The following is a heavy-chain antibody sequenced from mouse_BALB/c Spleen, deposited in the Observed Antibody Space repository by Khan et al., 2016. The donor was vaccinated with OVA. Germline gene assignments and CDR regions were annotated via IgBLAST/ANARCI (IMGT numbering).Heavy chain of an antibody. CDR1: GYTFTSYW. CDR3: ARGDGNSLYWYFDV. D-gene: IGHD2-1*01. V-gene: IGHV1-61*01. J-gene: IGHJ1*01. CDR2: IDPSDSET. Sequence: VQLQQSGAELVRPGASVKLSCKASGYTFTSYWMNWVKQRPGQGLEWIGMIDPSDSETHYNQMFKDKATLTVDKSSSTAYMQLSSLTSEDSSVYYFARGDGNSLYWYFDVWGAGTTVTVSS.